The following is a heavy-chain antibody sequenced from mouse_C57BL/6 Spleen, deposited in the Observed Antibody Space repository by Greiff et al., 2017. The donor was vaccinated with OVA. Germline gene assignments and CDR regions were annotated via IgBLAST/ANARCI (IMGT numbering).Heavy chain of an antibody. CDR1: GFSLTSYG. Sequence: VQLQESGPGLVAPSQSLSITCTVSGFSLTSYGVDWVRQSPGQGLEWLGVIWGVGSTTYYSDLKTGLSISTDNSKSQVFLQMNSLHTDDTAMYDGARMGYGKDYAMDYWGQGTSVTVSS. J-gene: IGHJ4*01. CDR2: IWGVGST. D-gene: IGHD1-1*01. CDR3: ARMGYGKDYAMDY. V-gene: IGHV2-6*01.